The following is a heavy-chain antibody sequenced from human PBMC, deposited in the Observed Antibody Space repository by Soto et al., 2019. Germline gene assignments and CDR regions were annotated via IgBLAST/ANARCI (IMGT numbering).Heavy chain of an antibody. J-gene: IGHJ6*03. Sequence: GGSLRLSCAASGFTFSSHAMSWVRQAPGKGLEWVSAISGSGGSTYYADSVKGRFTISRDNSKNPPYLQMNSLRAEDTAVYYCAKAGQLLWGTYYYYYMDVWGKGTTVTVSS. V-gene: IGHV3-23*01. CDR3: AKAGQLLWGTYYYYYMDV. D-gene: IGHD2-2*01. CDR1: GFTFSSHA. CDR2: ISGSGGST.